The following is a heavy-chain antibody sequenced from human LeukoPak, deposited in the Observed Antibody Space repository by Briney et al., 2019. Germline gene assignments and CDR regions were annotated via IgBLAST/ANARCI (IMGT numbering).Heavy chain of an antibody. CDR2: ISYDGYNK. J-gene: IGHJ4*02. Sequence: PGKSLRLSCAASGFTFSSYAMHWVRQAPGKGLEWVAPISYDGYNKYYADSVKGRFTISRDNSKNTVYLQMNSLRADDTAVFYCAKAGSSGSFDSWGQGTHVTVSS. CDR1: GFTFSSYA. V-gene: IGHV3-30*18. D-gene: IGHD6-19*01. CDR3: AKAGSSGSFDS.